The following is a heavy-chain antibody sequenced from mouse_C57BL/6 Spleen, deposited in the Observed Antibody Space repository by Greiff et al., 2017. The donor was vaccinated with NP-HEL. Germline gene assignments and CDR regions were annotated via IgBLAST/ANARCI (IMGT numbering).Heavy chain of an antibody. J-gene: IGHJ1*03. CDR2: INSDGGST. D-gene: IGHD4-1*01. CDR1: EYEFPSHD. Sequence: EVKLVESGGGLVQPGESLKLSCESNEYEFPSHDMSWVRKTPEKRLELVAAINSDGGSTYYPDTMERRFIISRDNTKKTLYLQMRNLRFEDSALSDCARRAGTDCYFDGWGTGTTVTVSS. V-gene: IGHV5-2*01. CDR3: ARRAGTDCYFDG.